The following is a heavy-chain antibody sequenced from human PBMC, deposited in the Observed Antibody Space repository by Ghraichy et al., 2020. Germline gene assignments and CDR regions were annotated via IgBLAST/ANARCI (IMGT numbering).Heavy chain of an antibody. J-gene: IGHJ4*02. CDR3: AILLWFGELLSGMSDY. D-gene: IGHD3-10*01. Sequence: ASVKVSCKASGYTFTSYGISWVRQAPGQGLEWMGWISAYSGNTNYAQKLQGRVTMTTDTSTSTAYMELRSLRSDVTAVYYCAILLWFGELLSGMSDYWGQGTLVTVSS. CDR2: ISAYSGNT. V-gene: IGHV1-18*01. CDR1: GYTFTSYG.